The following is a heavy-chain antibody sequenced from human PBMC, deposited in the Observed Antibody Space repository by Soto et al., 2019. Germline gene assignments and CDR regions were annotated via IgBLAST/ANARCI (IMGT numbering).Heavy chain of an antibody. D-gene: IGHD5-18*01. V-gene: IGHV4-34*01. CDR3: ARGGVNTAMAY. CDR1: GGSFSGYY. J-gene: IGHJ4*02. Sequence: PSETLSLTCAVYGGSFSGYYWSWIRQPPGKGLEWIGEINHSGSTNYNPSLKSRVTISVDTSKNQFSLKLSSVTAADTAVYYCARGGVNTAMAYWGQGTRVTVSS. CDR2: INHSGST.